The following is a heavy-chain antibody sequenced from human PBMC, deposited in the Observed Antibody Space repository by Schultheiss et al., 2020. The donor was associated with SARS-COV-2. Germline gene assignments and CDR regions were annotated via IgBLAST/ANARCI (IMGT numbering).Heavy chain of an antibody. D-gene: IGHD3-22*01. CDR3: ARGYYDSSGYYVYYFDY. CDR2: IYHSGST. J-gene: IGHJ4*02. CDR1: GGSISSGGYY. Sequence: SETLSLTCTVSGGSISSGGYYWGWIRQPPGKGLEWIGSIYHSGSTYYNPSLKSRVTISVDTSKNQFSLKLSSVTAADTAVYYCARGYYDSSGYYVYYFDYWGQGTLVTVSS. V-gene: IGHV4-39*07.